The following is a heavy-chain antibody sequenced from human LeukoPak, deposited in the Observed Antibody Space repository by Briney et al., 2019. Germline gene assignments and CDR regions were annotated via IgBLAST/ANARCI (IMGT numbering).Heavy chain of an antibody. J-gene: IGHJ4*02. D-gene: IGHD6-13*01. CDR3: AKVYGSWYFDY. CDR2: ISSSGSTI. CDR1: GFTFSSYE. V-gene: IGHV3-48*03. Sequence: GGSLRLSCAASGFTFSSYEMNWVRQAPGKGLEWVSYISSSGSTIYYADSVKGRFTISRDNAKNSLYLQMNSLRAEDTAVYYCAKVYGSWYFDYWGQGTLVTVSS.